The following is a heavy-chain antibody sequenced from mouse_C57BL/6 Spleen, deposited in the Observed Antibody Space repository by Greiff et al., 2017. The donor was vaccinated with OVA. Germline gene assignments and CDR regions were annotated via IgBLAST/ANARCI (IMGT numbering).Heavy chain of an antibody. CDR2: ISSGSSTI. CDR3: ARDGYPFDY. Sequence: EVKLVESGGGLVKPGGSLKLSCAASGFTFSDYGMHWVRQAPEKGLAWVAYISSGSSTIYYADTVKGRFTISRDNAKNTLFLQMTSLRSEDTAMYYCARDGYPFDYWGQGTTLTVSS. D-gene: IGHD2-3*01. J-gene: IGHJ2*01. V-gene: IGHV5-17*01. CDR1: GFTFSDYG.